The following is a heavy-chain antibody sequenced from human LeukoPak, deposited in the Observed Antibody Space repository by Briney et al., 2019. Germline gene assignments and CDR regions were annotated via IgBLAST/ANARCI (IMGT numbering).Heavy chain of an antibody. CDR1: GASIGFGDYY. D-gene: IGHD3-10*01. Sequence: PSETLSLTCTVSGASIGFGDYYWSWIRQPPGKGLEWIGYIYYSGNSHYNPSLKSRVTVSVDMSKNQFSLEMTSVTAADTAMYYCARVTGSSTQAFGYFDLWGRGTLVTVSS. V-gene: IGHV4-30-4*01. J-gene: IGHJ2*01. CDR3: ARVTGSSTQAFGYFDL. CDR2: IYYSGNS.